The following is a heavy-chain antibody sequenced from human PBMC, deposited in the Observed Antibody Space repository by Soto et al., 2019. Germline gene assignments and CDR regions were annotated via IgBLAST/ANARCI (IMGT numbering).Heavy chain of an antibody. Sequence: ASVKVSCKASGYTFTSYGISWVRQAPGQGLEWMGWISAYNGNTNYAQKLQGRVTMTTDTSTSTAYMGLRSLRSDDTAVYYCARDTMVTFSLDYRGQRTLVTVSS. CDR1: GYTFTSYG. CDR3: ARDTMVTFSLDY. J-gene: IGHJ4*02. D-gene: IGHD5-18*01. V-gene: IGHV1-18*01. CDR2: ISAYNGNT.